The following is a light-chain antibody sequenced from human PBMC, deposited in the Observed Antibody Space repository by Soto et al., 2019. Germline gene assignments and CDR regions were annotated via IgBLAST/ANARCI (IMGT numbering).Light chain of an antibody. CDR2: EVT. Sequence: QSVLTQPASVSGSPGQSITISCTGTSRDVGGYNYVSWYQHHPGKAPKLLIYEVTYRPSGVSTRFSGSKSSNTASLTISGLQAEDEADYYCSSNTASFTYVFGSGTQLTVL. J-gene: IGLJ1*01. V-gene: IGLV2-14*01. CDR3: SSNTASFTYV. CDR1: SRDVGGYNY.